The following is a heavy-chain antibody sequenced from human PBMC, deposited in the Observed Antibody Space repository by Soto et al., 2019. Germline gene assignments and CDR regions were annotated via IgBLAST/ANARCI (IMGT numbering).Heavy chain of an antibody. J-gene: IGHJ4*02. V-gene: IGHV3-43*01. D-gene: IGHD3-9*01. CDR1: GISFEDYT. Sequence: PGGSLRLSCAASGISFEDYTMHWVRQGPGKGPEWISLISWDGGITDYSDSVKGRFISSRDNSKNSLFLEMNSLTSEDAAMYFCARDSYDILTGQKRYFDFWGQGTLVTVSS. CDR2: ISWDGGIT. CDR3: ARDSYDILTGQKRYFDF.